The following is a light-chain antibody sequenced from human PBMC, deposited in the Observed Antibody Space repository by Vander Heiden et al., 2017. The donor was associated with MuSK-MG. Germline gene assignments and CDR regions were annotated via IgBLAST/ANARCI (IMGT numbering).Light chain of an antibody. Sequence: SYVLTQPPSVSVAPGQTATIPCGGNNIGRKSVHWYQRKPGQAPVLVVYDDSDRPSGIPERFSCSNSGNTATLTISTVEAGDEADYYCQVWDTVSDHLVVFGGGTKL. V-gene: IGLV3-21*02. CDR1: NIGRKS. CDR2: DDS. J-gene: IGLJ2*01. CDR3: QVWDTVSDHLVV.